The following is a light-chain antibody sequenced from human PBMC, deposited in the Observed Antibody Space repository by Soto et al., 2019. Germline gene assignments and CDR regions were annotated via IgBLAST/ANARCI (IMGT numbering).Light chain of an antibody. CDR2: DAA. Sequence: EIVLTQSPGTLSLSPGARATLSCRASQSVSSRLGWYQQKPGQVPRLLIYDAASRATGTPARFSGSGSGTDFTLTISSLEPEDFAVYYCQQRSIWPPTFGGGTKVEI. V-gene: IGKV3-11*01. CDR3: QQRSIWPPT. J-gene: IGKJ4*01. CDR1: QSVSSR.